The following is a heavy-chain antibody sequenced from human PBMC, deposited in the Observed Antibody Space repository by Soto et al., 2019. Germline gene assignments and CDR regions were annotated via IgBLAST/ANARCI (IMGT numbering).Heavy chain of an antibody. J-gene: IGHJ5*02. Sequence: SLRLPCAASEFTFSSYGMHWVRQAPGKGLEWVAVISYDGSNKYYADSLKGRFTISRDNSKNTLYLQMNSLRAEDTAVYYCAKDRGGYSGYDLDNWFDPWGQGTLVTVSS. D-gene: IGHD5-12*01. CDR1: EFTFSSYG. CDR3: AKDRGGYSGYDLDNWFDP. V-gene: IGHV3-30*18. CDR2: ISYDGSNK.